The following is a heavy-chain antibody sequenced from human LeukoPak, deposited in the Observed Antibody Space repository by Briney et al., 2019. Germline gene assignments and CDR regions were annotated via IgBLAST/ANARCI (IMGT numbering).Heavy chain of an antibody. CDR3: ARRLTSGLFDY. Sequence: PGGSLRLSCAASGFTFSSYEMNWVRQAPGKGLEWVSYINSGSTMYYADSVKGRFTISRDNAKSSLYLQMNSLRAEDTAVYYCARRLTSGLFDYWGQGTLVTVSS. CDR1: GFTFSSYE. V-gene: IGHV3-48*03. D-gene: IGHD2-8*01. CDR2: INSGSTM. J-gene: IGHJ4*02.